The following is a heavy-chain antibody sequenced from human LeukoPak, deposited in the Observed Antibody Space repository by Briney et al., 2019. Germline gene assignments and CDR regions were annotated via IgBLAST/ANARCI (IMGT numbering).Heavy chain of an antibody. CDR1: GFSLSTYW. J-gene: IGHJ4*02. V-gene: IGHV3-53*01. CDR2: IYSGGST. D-gene: IGHD3-10*01. CDR3: ARGSYGSGRANY. Sequence: PGGSLRLSCAASGFSLSTYWMSWVRQAPGKGLEWVSVIYSGGSTYYADSVKGRFTISRDNSKNTLYLQMNSLRAEDTAVYYCARGSYGSGRANYWGQGTLVTVSS.